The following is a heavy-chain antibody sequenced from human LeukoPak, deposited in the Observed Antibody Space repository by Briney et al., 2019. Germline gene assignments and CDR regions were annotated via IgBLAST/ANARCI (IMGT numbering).Heavy chain of an antibody. CDR1: GGSISSYY. CDR3: ASLTTADAFDI. J-gene: IGHJ3*02. Sequence: PSETLSLTCTVSGGSISSYYWSWIRQPPGKGLEWIGYIYDSGSTNYNPSLKSRVTISVDTSRNQFSLKVSSVTAADTAVYYCASLTTADAFDIWGQGTMVTVSS. D-gene: IGHD3-22*01. CDR2: IYDSGST. V-gene: IGHV4-59*01.